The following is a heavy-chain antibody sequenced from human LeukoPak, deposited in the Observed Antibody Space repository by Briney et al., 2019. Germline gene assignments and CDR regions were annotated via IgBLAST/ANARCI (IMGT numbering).Heavy chain of an antibody. D-gene: IGHD3-10*01. Sequence: GGSLRLSCAASGFTFSTYSMNWVRQAPGKGLEWVSSITSRGNIYYADSVKGRFTISRDNARDSLVLQMNRLRAEDTAVYYCARDPGAGDYWGQGTLVTVSS. CDR1: GFTFSTYS. CDR3: ARDPGAGDY. V-gene: IGHV3-21*01. J-gene: IGHJ4*02. CDR2: ITSRGNI.